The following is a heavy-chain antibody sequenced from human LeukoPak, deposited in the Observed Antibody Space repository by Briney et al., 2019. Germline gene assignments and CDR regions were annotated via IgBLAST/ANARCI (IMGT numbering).Heavy chain of an antibody. CDR2: ISGSGGST. D-gene: IGHD3-10*01. V-gene: IGHV3-23*01. CDR1: GFTFSSYA. J-gene: IGHJ3*02. Sequence: GGSLRLSCAASGFTFSSYAMSWVRQAPGKGLEWVSAISGSGGSTYYADSVKGRFTISRDNSKNTLYLQMNSLRAEDTAVYYCAKDLQPLLWFRELGSGDAFDIWGQGTMVTVSS. CDR3: AKDLQPLLWFRELGSGDAFDI.